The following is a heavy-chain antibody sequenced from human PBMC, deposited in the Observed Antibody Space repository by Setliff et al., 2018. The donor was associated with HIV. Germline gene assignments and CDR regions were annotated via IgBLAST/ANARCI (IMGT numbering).Heavy chain of an antibody. CDR3: AKVDTAIDY. CDR2: INHSGST. D-gene: IGHD5-18*01. CDR1: GGSFSGFY. Sequence: NPSETLSLTCAVYGGSFSGFYWNWIRQPPGKGLEWIGEINHSGSTNYNPSLKSRVTISVDTSKNQFSLKLSSVTAADTAVYYCAKVDTAIDYWGQGTLVTVSS. J-gene: IGHJ4*02. V-gene: IGHV4-34*01.